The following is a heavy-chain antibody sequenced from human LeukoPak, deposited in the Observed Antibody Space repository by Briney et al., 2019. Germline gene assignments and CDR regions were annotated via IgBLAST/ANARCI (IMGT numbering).Heavy chain of an antibody. D-gene: IGHD2-15*01. V-gene: IGHV4-34*01. Sequence: SETLSLTCAVYGGSFSGYYWSWIRQPPGKGLEWIGEINHSGSTNYNPSLKTRVTISVDTSKNQFSLKLSSVTAAATAVYYCARPYRRYCSGGSCYRNAFDIWGQGTMVTVSS. J-gene: IGHJ3*02. CDR2: INHSGST. CDR1: GGSFSGYY. CDR3: ARPYRRYCSGGSCYRNAFDI.